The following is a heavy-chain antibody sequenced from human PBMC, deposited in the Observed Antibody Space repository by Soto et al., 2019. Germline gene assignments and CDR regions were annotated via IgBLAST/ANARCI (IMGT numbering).Heavy chain of an antibody. Sequence: GGSLRLSCAASGLSSSTHWMSWVRQAPGKGLERVANINDDGSERNYADSVRGRFSVSRDNAKNSLFLQMNGLRVEDTALYYCAKDVRWGQGTQVTDSS. CDR3: AKDVR. V-gene: IGHV3-7*05. CDR2: INDDGSER. J-gene: IGHJ4*02. CDR1: GLSSSTHW.